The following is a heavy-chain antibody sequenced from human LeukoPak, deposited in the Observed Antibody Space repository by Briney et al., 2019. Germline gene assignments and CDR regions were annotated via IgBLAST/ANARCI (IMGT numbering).Heavy chain of an antibody. J-gene: IGHJ6*02. V-gene: IGHV3-7*03. Sequence: GGSLRLSCAASGFTFSSYWMSWVRQAPGKGLEWVANIKQDGSEKYYVDSVKGRLTISRDNAKNSLYLQMNSLRAEDTAVYYCARVGGGKGTYYYYYGMDVWGQGTTVTVSS. CDR2: IKQDGSEK. CDR1: GFTFSSYW. CDR3: ARVGGGKGTYYYYYGMDV. D-gene: IGHD3-16*01.